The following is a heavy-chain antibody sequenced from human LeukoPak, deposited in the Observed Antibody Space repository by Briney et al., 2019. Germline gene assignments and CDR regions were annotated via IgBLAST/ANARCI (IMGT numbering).Heavy chain of an antibody. CDR1: GGSISSGGYY. Sequence: SETLSLTCTVSGGSISSGGYYWSWIRQHPGKGLEWIGYIYYSGSTYYNPSLKSRVTISVDTSENQFSLELKSVTAADAAVYYCARTYCDSITCYRFDNWGQGILITVSS. V-gene: IGHV4-31*03. J-gene: IGHJ4*02. CDR2: IYYSGST. D-gene: IGHD2/OR15-2a*01. CDR3: ARTYCDSITCYRFDN.